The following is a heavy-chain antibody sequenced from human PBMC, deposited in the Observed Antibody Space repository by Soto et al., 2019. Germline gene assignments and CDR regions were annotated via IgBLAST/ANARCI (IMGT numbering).Heavy chain of an antibody. J-gene: IGHJ4*02. V-gene: IGHV1-69*06. Sequence: ASVKVSCKASGGTFDSYAISWGRQAPGQGLEWMGGVIPMFLKSNYAQKFQGRVTITADKSTNTVYMEMNSLKSEDTAVYYCVRGGGEMANPPPYLYWGQGTQVTVSS. CDR3: VRGGGEMANPPPYLY. CDR2: VIPMFLKS. D-gene: IGHD3-16*01. CDR1: GGTFDSYA.